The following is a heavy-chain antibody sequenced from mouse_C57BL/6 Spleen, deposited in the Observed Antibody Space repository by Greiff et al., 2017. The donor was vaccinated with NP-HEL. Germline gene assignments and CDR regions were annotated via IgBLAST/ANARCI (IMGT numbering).Heavy chain of an antibody. D-gene: IGHD4-1*01. Sequence: DVQLVESGGGLVKPGGSLKLSCAASGFTFSSYAMSWVRQTPEKRLEWVATISDGGSYTYYPDNVKGRFTISRDNAKNNLYLQMSHLKSEDTAMYYCARGTGTWAYWGQGSLVTVSA. CDR1: GFTFSSYA. J-gene: IGHJ3*01. CDR2: ISDGGSYT. CDR3: ARGTGTWAY. V-gene: IGHV5-4*01.